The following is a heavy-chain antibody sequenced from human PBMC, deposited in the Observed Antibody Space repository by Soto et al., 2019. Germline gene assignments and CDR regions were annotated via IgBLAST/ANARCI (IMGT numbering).Heavy chain of an antibody. J-gene: IGHJ4*02. Sequence: GGSLRLSCAASGFTFSGYYMSWVRHAPGKGLEWVSYISSSSSYTNYADSVKGRFTISRDNAKNSLYLQMNSLRAEDTAVYYCATVGGRPRRAPTYYFDYWGQGTLVTVSS. CDR1: GFTFSGYY. CDR3: ATVGGRPRRAPTYYFDY. D-gene: IGHD2-15*01. CDR2: ISSSSSYT. V-gene: IGHV3-11*06.